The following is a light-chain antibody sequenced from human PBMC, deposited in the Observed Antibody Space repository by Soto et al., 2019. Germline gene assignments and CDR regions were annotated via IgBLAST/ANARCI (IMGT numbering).Light chain of an antibody. V-gene: IGKV1-9*01. CDR3: QQLLSYPIT. J-gene: IGKJ5*01. CDR1: QGISSY. Sequence: DLQLTQSPSTLSAAVGDRVTSTCRASQGISSYLAWYQQKPGKAPKLLIYAASTLQSGVPLRFSGSGSGTSFTLTISSLQPEDFATYYCQQLLSYPITFGQGTRLE. CDR2: AAS.